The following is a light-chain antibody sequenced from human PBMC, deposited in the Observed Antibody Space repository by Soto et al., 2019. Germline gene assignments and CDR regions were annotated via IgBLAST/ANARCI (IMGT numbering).Light chain of an antibody. Sequence: QLVLTQSSSASASLGSSVKLTCTLSRAHSSYIIAWHQQQPGKAPRYLMKLEGSGSYNKGSGVPDRFSGSSSGAVRYLTISNLQSDDEADYYCETWDTNTRVFGGRTKLTVL. CDR2: LEGSGSY. CDR1: RAHSSYI. CDR3: ETWDTNTRV. V-gene: IGLV4-60*03. J-gene: IGLJ3*02.